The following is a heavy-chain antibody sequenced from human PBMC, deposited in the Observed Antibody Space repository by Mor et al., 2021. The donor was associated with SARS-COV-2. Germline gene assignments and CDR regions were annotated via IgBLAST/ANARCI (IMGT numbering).Heavy chain of an antibody. CDR3: ARIAAAGN. V-gene: IGHV1-8*01. D-gene: IGHD6-13*01. J-gene: IGHJ4*02. Sequence: ERMGWMNPNSGNTGYAQKFQGRVTMTRNTSISTAYMELSSLRSEDTAVYYCARIAAAGNWGQGTLVTVSS. CDR2: MNPNSGNT.